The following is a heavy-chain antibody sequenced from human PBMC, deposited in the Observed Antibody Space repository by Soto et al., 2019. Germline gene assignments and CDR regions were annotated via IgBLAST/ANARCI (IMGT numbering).Heavy chain of an antibody. CDR1: GGSIGSGTSY. CDR3: ASIPRRGYSYGIDY. V-gene: IGHV4-31*03. D-gene: IGHD2-21*02. CDR2: IYLTGAT. Sequence: QVQLQESGPGLVKPSQTLSLTCNVSGGSIGSGTSYWTWIRQHPGEGLEWIGHIYLTGATYSNPSLRSRLTMSVDTSKNQFSLKLTSVTAADTATYYCASIPRRGYSYGIDYWGQGTLVTVSS. J-gene: IGHJ4*02.